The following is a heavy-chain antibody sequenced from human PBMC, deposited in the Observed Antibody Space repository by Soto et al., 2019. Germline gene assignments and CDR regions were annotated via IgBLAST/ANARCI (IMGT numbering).Heavy chain of an antibody. D-gene: IGHD6-13*01. J-gene: IGHJ4*02. CDR2: ISYDGSNK. Sequence: QVQLVESGGGVVQPGRSLRRSCAASGFTFSSYAMHWVRHAPGKGLEWVAVISYDGSNKYSADSVKGRFTISRDNSKNTLYLQMNSLRAEDTAVYYCERDRQPDYWGQGTLVTVS. CDR1: GFTFSSYA. CDR3: ERDRQPDY. V-gene: IGHV3-30-3*01.